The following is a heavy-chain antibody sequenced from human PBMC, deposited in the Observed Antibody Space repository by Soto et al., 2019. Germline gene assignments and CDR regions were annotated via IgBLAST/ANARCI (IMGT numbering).Heavy chain of an antibody. CDR3: ARMGYATGWYHFDY. CDR1: GGAISSGTNY. J-gene: IGHJ4*02. Sequence: SETLSLTCSVSGGAISSGTNYWGWVRRAPGKGLEWIGNIYFRGCTYYNPSLKSRVTIAIDTSKNQFSLKLRSVTAADTAVYYCARMGYATGWYHFDYWGQGALVTVSS. CDR2: IYFRGCT. D-gene: IGHD2-8*01. V-gene: IGHV4-39*01.